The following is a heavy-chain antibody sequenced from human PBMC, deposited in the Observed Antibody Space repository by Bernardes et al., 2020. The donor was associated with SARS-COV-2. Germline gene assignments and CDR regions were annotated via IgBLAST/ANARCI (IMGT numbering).Heavy chain of an antibody. CDR3: ARGQGYCSGGSCYPRFDY. Sequence: SETLSLTRAVYGGSFSGYYWSWIRQPPGKGLEWIGEINHSGSTNYNPSLKSRVTISVDTSKNQFSLKLSSVTAADTAVYYCARGQGYCSGGSCYPRFDYWGQGTLVTVSS. D-gene: IGHD2-15*01. CDR2: INHSGST. CDR1: GGSFSGYY. J-gene: IGHJ4*02. V-gene: IGHV4-34*01.